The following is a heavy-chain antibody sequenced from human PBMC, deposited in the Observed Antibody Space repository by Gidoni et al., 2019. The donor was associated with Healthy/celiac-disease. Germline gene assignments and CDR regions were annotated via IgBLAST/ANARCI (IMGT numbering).Heavy chain of an antibody. V-gene: IGHV1-18*04. CDR2: ISAYNGNT. Sequence: QVQLVQCGAEVRKRGAAVKVCCRAAGDTFTSYGISWVRQAPGQGLEWLGWISAYNGNTNYAQTLQGRVTMTTDTSTSTAYLELRSLRSDDTAVYYCARDPAALTEAFDIWGQGTLVTVSS. J-gene: IGHJ3*02. CDR3: ARDPAALTEAFDI. D-gene: IGHD2-2*01. CDR1: GDTFTSYG.